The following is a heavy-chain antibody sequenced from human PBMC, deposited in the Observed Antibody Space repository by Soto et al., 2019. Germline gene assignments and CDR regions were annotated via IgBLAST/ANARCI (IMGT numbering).Heavy chain of an antibody. CDR2: INPSGGRT. Sequence: QVQLVQSGAEVKKPGASVKVSCKASGYTFTSYYMHWVRQAPGQGLEWMGIINPSGGRTIYAQKFQGRVTMTRDTSTSTVYMELSSLRSEDTAVYYCAREGGADISSWSFDYWGQGTLVTVSS. D-gene: IGHD6-13*01. V-gene: IGHV1-46*01. CDR1: GYTFTSYY. J-gene: IGHJ4*02. CDR3: AREGGADISSWSFDY.